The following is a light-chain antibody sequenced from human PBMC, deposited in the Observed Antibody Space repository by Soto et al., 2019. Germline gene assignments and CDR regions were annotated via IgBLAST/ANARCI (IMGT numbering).Light chain of an antibody. CDR2: DAS. CDR1: QAISNY. Sequence: DIQMTQSPSSLSASVGDRVTITCQASQAISNYLNWYQQKPGKAPKLLIYDASNLETGVPSRFSGSGSGTDFTFTISSLQPEDIAKYYWQQYDNLPLTFGPGTKVDIK. V-gene: IGKV1-33*01. CDR3: QQYDNLPLT. J-gene: IGKJ3*01.